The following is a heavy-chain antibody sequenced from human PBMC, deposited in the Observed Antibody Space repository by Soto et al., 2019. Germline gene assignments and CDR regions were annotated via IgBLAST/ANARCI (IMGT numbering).Heavy chain of an antibody. Sequence: SVGSLRLSCAASGFTFSSYGMHWVRQAPGKGLEWVAVISYDGSNKYYADSVKGRFTISRDNSKNTLYLQMNSLRAEDTAVYYCAKDKYYGMDVWGQGTTVTVSS. CDR2: ISYDGSNK. J-gene: IGHJ6*02. CDR1: GFTFSSYG. CDR3: AKDKYYGMDV. V-gene: IGHV3-30*18.